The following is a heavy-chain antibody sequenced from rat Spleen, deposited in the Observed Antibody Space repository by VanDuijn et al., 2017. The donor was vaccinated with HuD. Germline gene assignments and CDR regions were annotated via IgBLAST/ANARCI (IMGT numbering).Heavy chain of an antibody. Sequence: EVQLVESDGGLVQPGRSLKLSCVASGFTFSNYGMHWIRQAPTKGLEWVASISLTGGSTSYRDSAKGRFTVTRDNAKSTLYLQMDSLRSEDTATYYCAKDMSRTIAAISYWYFDFWGPGTMVTVSS. J-gene: IGHJ1*01. CDR1: GFTFSNYG. CDR2: ISLTGGST. CDR3: AKDMSRTIAAISYWYFDF. D-gene: IGHD1-2*01. V-gene: IGHV5-19*01.